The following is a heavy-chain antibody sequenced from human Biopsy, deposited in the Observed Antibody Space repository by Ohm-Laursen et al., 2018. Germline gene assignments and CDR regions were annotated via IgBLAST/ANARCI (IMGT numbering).Heavy chain of an antibody. CDR1: GGSINNFY. J-gene: IGHJ3*01. V-gene: IGHV4-59*01. CDR3: ARVRVWADSEGAFDP. CDR2: IYYSGNT. D-gene: IGHD1-26*01. Sequence: SETLSLTCPVSGGSINNFYWSWIRQPPGKGLEWIGIIYYSGNTKYNPSLKSRVTISVDTFRNQFSLKLSSVTAADTAVYYCARVRVWADSEGAFDPWGQGTMVTVSS.